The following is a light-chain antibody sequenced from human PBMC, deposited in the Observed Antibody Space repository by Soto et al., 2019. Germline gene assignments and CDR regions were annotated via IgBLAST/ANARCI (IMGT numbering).Light chain of an antibody. CDR2: GAS. CDR1: QSVTSY. J-gene: IGKJ1*01. CDR3: QQYGSSLWT. V-gene: IGKV3-20*01. Sequence: EIVLTQSPGTLSLSPGERATLSCRASQSVTSYLAWYQQKPGQAPRRLIYGASSRATGIPDRFSGSGSGTDFTLTISRLEPEDFAVYYCQQYGSSLWTFGQGTKVDIK.